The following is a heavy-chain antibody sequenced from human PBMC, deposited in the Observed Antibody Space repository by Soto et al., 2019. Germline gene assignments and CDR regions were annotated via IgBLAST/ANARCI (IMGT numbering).Heavy chain of an antibody. J-gene: IGHJ4*02. Sequence: KVDGKGVGYGYSFYTSSWLRKKTGQGLEWMGRIIPILGIANYAQKFQGRVTITADKSTSTAYMELSSLRSEDTAVYYCAKDRRYIVGIPSHLLSTYYFDYWGRGTLVTVSS. V-gene: IGHV1-69*04. CDR3: AKDRRYIVGIPSHLLSTYYFDY. D-gene: IGHD5-12*01. CDR1: GYGYSFYT. CDR2: IIPILGIA.